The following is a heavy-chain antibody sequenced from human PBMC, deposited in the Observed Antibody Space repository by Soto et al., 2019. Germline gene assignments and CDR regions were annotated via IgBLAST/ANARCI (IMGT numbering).Heavy chain of an antibody. V-gene: IGHV3-33*01. D-gene: IGHD6-6*01. CDR3: ARDSRRYSNSRQDCFVI. CDR2: IWYAGSNK. CDR1: GFTFSYYG. Sequence: QVQLVESGGGVVQPGRSLRLSCAASGFTFSYYGMHWVRQAPGKGLEWVATIWYAGSNKFYADSAKGRFTVSRDSSKNTLDLQMNSLRAADTALYYCARDSRRYSNSRQDCFVIWGPGTIVTVYS. J-gene: IGHJ3*02.